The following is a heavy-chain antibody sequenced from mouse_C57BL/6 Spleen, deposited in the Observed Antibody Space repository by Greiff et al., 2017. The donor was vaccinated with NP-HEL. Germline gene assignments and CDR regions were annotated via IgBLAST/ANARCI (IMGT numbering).Heavy chain of an antibody. V-gene: IGHV1-18*01. CDR1: GYTFTDYN. D-gene: IGHD2-4*01. Sequence: EVQLQQSGPELVKPGASVKIPCKASGYTFTDYNMDWVKQSHGKSLEWIGDINPNNGGTIYNQKFKGKATLTVDKSSSTAYMELRSLTSEDTAVYYCARHDYDNFDYWGQGTTLTVSS. CDR3: ARHDYDNFDY. CDR2: INPNNGGT. J-gene: IGHJ2*01.